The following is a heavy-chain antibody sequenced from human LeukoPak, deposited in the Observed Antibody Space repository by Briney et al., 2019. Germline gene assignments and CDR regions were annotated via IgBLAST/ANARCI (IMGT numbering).Heavy chain of an antibody. CDR1: GYTFTSSY. CDR3: ARGGSIAVVVAPAPNPFDI. D-gene: IGHD2-15*01. V-gene: IGHV1-46*01. CDR2: INPSGGST. J-gene: IGHJ3*02. Sequence: AASVKLSCKASGYTFTSSYIHWVRQAPGQGLEWMGKINPSGGSTNCAQKFQGRVTMTRDTSTSTVYLELSSLRSDDTAVYYCARGGSIAVVVAPAPNPFDIWGQGTLVTVSS.